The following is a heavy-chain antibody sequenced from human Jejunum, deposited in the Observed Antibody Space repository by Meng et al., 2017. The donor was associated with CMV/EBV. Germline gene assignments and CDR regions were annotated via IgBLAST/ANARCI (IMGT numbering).Heavy chain of an antibody. D-gene: IGHD3-3*01. CDR2: VNGDYAYP. CDR1: GYTFSDYG. J-gene: IGHJ4*02. V-gene: IGHV1-18*01. CDR3: ARDLFVQSLGMDY. Sequence: SGYTFSDYGIGSVRQAPRQGFEWLGRVNGDYAYPNDAQKFQGRITMTTDTSTSTAYMELRSLRYDDTAIYYCARDLFVQSLGMDYWGQGTLVTVSS.